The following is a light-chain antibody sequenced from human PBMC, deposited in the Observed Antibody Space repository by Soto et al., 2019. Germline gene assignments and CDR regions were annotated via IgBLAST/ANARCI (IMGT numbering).Light chain of an antibody. Sequence: EIVMTQSPVTLSVPPGERATLSCRASQSVSSNLAWYQQKPGQAPRLLIYGASTRATGVPARFSGSGSGTEFTLTISSLQSEDFAVYYCQHYNNWPPWTFGQGTKVEIK. CDR3: QHYNNWPPWT. CDR1: QSVSSN. J-gene: IGKJ1*01. CDR2: GAS. V-gene: IGKV3-15*01.